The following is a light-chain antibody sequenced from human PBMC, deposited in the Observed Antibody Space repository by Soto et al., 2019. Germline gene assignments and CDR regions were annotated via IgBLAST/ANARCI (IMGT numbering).Light chain of an antibody. CDR3: SSYAGSNIVV. J-gene: IGLJ2*01. CDR2: EVS. V-gene: IGLV2-8*01. CDR1: SSDVGGYNF. Sequence: QSALTQPPSASGSPGQSVTISCTGTSSDVGGYNFVSWYQQHPGKAPKLMIYEVSERPSGVPDRFSGSKSGNTASLPVSGLQADDEADYYCSSYAGSNIVVFGGGTKLTVL.